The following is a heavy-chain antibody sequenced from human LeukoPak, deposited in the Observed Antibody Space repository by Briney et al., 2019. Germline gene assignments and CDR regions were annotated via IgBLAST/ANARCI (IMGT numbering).Heavy chain of an antibody. V-gene: IGHV3-30*02. Sequence: PGGSLRLSCAGSGFSFSSYGMHWVRQAPGKGLEWMAFIRSDGSNKYYADSVKGRFTISRDNSKNTLYLQMNSLRAEDTAVYYCARRPFYDVLTGHLLPGWYFDLWGRGTLLTVSS. CDR3: ARRPFYDVLTGHLLPGWYFDL. J-gene: IGHJ2*01. CDR1: GFSFSSYG. CDR2: IRSDGSNK. D-gene: IGHD3-9*01.